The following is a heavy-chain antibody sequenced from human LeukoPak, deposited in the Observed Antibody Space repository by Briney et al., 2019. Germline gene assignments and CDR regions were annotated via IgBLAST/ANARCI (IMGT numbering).Heavy chain of an antibody. D-gene: IGHD2-2*01. CDR3: AKDQDCSSTSCFYYYYYYMDV. J-gene: IGHJ6*03. V-gene: IGHV3-23*01. CDR1: GFTFSSYA. Sequence: GGSLRLSCAASGFTFSSYAMSWVRQAPGKGLEWVSAISGSGGSTYYADSVKGRFTISRDNSKNTLYLQMNSLRAEDTAVYYCAKDQDCSSTSCFYYYYYYMDVWGKGTTVTVSS. CDR2: ISGSGGST.